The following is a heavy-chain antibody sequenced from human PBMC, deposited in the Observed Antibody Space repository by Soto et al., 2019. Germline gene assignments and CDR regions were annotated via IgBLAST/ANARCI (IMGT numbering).Heavy chain of an antibody. CDR3: ANLASEGVSTSY. Sequence: QVQLVESGGGVVQPGRSLRLSCAASGFTFSSYGMHWVRQAPGKGLEWVAVISYDGSNKYYADSVKGRFTISRDNSKNTLYLQMNSLRAEDTAVYYCANLASEGVSTSYWGQGTLVTVSS. J-gene: IGHJ4*02. CDR1: GFTFSSYG. D-gene: IGHD5-12*01. CDR2: ISYDGSNK. V-gene: IGHV3-30*18.